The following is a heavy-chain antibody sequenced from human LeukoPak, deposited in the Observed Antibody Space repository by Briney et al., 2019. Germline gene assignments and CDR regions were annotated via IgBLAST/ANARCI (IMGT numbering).Heavy chain of an antibody. D-gene: IGHD3-22*01. Sequence: GASVKVSCKASGYTFTSYGISWVRQAPGQGLEWMGWISAYNGDTNYAQKLQGRVTMTTDTSTSTAYMELRSLRSDDTAVYYCASTVDYDSSGYHPFDIWGQGTMVTVSS. J-gene: IGHJ3*02. V-gene: IGHV1-18*01. CDR3: ASTVDYDSSGYHPFDI. CDR1: GYTFTSYG. CDR2: ISAYNGDT.